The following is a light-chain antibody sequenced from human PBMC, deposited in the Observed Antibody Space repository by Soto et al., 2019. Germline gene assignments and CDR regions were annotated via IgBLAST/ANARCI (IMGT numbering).Light chain of an antibody. CDR1: SSNIGSYY. V-gene: IGLV1-47*01. Sequence: QSVLTQSPSASGTPGQRVTISCSGSSSNIGSYYVYWYQQLPGTAPKLLIYRNNQRPSGVPDRFSGSKSGTSASLAISGLRSEDEADYYCAVWDVSLGEVFGGGTKLTVL. J-gene: IGLJ2*01. CDR2: RNN. CDR3: AVWDVSLGEV.